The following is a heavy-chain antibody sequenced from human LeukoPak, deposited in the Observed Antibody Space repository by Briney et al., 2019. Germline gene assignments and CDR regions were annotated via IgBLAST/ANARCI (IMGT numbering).Heavy chain of an antibody. CDR1: GFTFSTYS. CDR2: ISSSSSTI. CDR3: AGGSLEIQLWS. D-gene: IGHD5-18*01. Sequence: PGGSLRLSCAASGFTFSTYSMNWVRQAPGKGLEWVSYISSSSSTIYHADSVKGRFTISRDNAKNSLYLQMNSLRAEDTAVYYCAGGSLEIQLWSWGQGTLVTVSS. J-gene: IGHJ5*02. V-gene: IGHV3-48*01.